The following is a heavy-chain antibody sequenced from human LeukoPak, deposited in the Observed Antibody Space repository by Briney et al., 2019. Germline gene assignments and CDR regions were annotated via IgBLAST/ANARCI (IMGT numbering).Heavy chain of an antibody. CDR3: AASRIAARQYTWFDP. CDR1: GYTLTDYY. Sequence: ASVKVSCKASGYTLTDYYMHWVRQAPGQGLEWMGRINPNSGGTNYAQKFQGRVTITADESTSTAYMELSSLRSEDTAVYYCAASRIAARQYTWFDPWDQGTLVTVSS. J-gene: IGHJ5*02. D-gene: IGHD6-6*01. V-gene: IGHV1-2*06. CDR2: INPNSGGT.